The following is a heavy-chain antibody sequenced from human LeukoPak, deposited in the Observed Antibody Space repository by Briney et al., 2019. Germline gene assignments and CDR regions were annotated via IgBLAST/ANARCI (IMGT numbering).Heavy chain of an antibody. Sequence: PSETLSLTCAVYGGSFSGYYWSWIRQPPGKGLEWIGEINHSGSTNYNPSLKSRVTISVEPSKNQFSLKLSSVTAADTAVYYCARVRQTRSRYSYGNNWFDPWGQGTLVTVSS. D-gene: IGHD5-18*01. J-gene: IGHJ5*02. CDR1: GGSFSGYY. CDR3: ARVRQTRSRYSYGNNWFDP. V-gene: IGHV4-34*01. CDR2: INHSGST.